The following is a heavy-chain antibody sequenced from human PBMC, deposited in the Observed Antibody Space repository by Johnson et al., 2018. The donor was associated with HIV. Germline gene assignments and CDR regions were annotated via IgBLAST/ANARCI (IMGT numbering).Heavy chain of an antibody. J-gene: IGHJ3*02. CDR3: ATPQEGYSAFDI. V-gene: IGHV3-74*02. CDR1: GFTFSSYW. Sequence: MQLVESGGGVVQPGGSLGLSCAASGFTFSSYWMHWVRQAPGKGLVWVSRINSDGSNTKYADSVKGRFTISRDNAKNTLYLQMNSLRAEDTAVYYCATPQEGYSAFDIWGQGTMVTVSS. CDR2: INSDGSNT. D-gene: IGHD2-15*01.